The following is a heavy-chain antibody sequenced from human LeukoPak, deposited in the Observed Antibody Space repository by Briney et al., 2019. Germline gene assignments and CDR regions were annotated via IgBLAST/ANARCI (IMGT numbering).Heavy chain of an antibody. J-gene: IGHJ4*02. V-gene: IGHV3-21*01. CDR3: ARDQMARVGYSYLYDFDY. D-gene: IGHD5-24*01. Sequence: GGSLRLSCAASGFTFSDYDMNWVRQAPGKGLEWVSSITSSSSYIYYADSVKGRFTISRDNAKNSLYLQMNSLRAEDTAVYYCARDQMARVGYSYLYDFDYWGQGTLVTVSS. CDR2: ITSSSSYI. CDR1: GFTFSDYD.